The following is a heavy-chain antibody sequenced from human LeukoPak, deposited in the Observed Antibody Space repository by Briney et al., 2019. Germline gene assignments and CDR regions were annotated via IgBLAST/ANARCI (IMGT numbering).Heavy chain of an antibody. CDR3: AKKGYYDGSGHYMYCFDH. J-gene: IGHJ4*02. CDR1: GFTFSGYS. CDR2: ISSSSSTI. Sequence: GGSLRLSCAASGFTFSGYSMNWVRQAPGKGLEWLSYISSSSSTIYYADSVKGRFTISRDNSKNTLYLQMNSLRAEDTAVYYCAKKGYYDGSGHYMYCFDHWGQGTLVTVSS. D-gene: IGHD3-22*01. V-gene: IGHV3-48*01.